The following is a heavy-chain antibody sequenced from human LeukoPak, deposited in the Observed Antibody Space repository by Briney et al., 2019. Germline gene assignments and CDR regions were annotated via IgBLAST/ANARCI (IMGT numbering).Heavy chain of an antibody. CDR3: VKDLRRGGFFGMDV. V-gene: IGHV3-64D*09. Sequence: GGCLRLSCSASGFIFSNYAMHWVRQAPEKGLEYVSAISGSGGSPYYADSVKGRFSISRDISKNTLYLQMSRLRAEDTAVYYCVKDLRRGGFFGMDVWGQGTTVTVSS. CDR2: ISGSGGSP. CDR1: GFIFSNYA. D-gene: IGHD2-15*01. J-gene: IGHJ6*02.